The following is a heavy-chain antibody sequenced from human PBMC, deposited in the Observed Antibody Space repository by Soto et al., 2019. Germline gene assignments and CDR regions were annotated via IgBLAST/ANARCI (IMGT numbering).Heavy chain of an antibody. V-gene: IGHV1-18*04. J-gene: IGHJ6*02. Sequence: AASVKVSCKASGYTFTSYGISWVRQAPGQGLEWMGWISAYNGNTNYAQKLQGRVTMTTDTSTSTAYMELRSLRSDDTAVYYCARRYYDFWSGYSDYYYYYGMDVWGQGTTVTVSS. CDR2: ISAYNGNT. CDR3: ARRYYDFWSGYSDYYYYYGMDV. D-gene: IGHD3-3*01. CDR1: GYTFTSYG.